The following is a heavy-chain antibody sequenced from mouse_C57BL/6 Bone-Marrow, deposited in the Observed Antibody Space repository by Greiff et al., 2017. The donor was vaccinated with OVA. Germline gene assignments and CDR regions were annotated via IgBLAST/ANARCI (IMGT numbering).Heavy chain of an antibody. J-gene: IGHJ2*01. D-gene: IGHD2-2*01. CDR2: IYPGSGST. Sequence: QVQLQQPGAELVKPGASVKMSCKASGYTFTSYWITWVKQRPGQGLEWIGDIYPGSGSTNYNEKFKSKATLTVDTSSSTAYMQLSSLTSEDSAVYYCAWVYYGYDEEDYWGQGTTLTVSS. CDR1: GYTFTSYW. CDR3: AWVYYGYDEEDY. V-gene: IGHV1-55*01.